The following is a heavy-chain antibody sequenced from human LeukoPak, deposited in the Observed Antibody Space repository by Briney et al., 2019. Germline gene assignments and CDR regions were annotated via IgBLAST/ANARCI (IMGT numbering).Heavy chain of an antibody. Sequence: PSETLSLTCTVSGYSISSGYYWGWIRQPPGKGLEWIGSIHHSGSTYYNPSLKSRVTISVDTSKNQFSLKLSSVTAADTAVYYCARDRITMVRGATPDDYWGQGTLVTVSS. CDR1: GYSISSGYY. CDR3: ARDRITMVRGATPDDY. V-gene: IGHV4-38-2*02. J-gene: IGHJ4*02. CDR2: IHHSGST. D-gene: IGHD3-10*01.